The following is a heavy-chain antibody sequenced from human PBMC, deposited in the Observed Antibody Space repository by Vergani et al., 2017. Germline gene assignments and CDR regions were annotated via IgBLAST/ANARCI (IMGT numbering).Heavy chain of an antibody. D-gene: IGHD4-17*01. CDR3: ARVLDYGDYERSLFADY. J-gene: IGHJ4*02. Sequence: QVQLVQSGAEVKKPGASVKVSCKASGYTFTGYYMHWVRQAPGQGLEWMGWINPNSGGTNYAQKFQGRVTMTRDTSISTAYMELSRLRSDDTAVYYCARVLDYGDYERSLFADYWGQGTLVTVSS. V-gene: IGHV1-2*02. CDR2: INPNSGGT. CDR1: GYTFTGYY.